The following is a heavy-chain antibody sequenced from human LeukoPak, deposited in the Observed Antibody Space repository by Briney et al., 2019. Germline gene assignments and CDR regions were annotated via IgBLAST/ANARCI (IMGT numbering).Heavy chain of an antibody. CDR2: IWYDGSNK. V-gene: IGHV3-33*01. J-gene: IGHJ4*02. CDR1: GFTFSSYG. CDR3: ARDLDGDYIFDY. Sequence: PGGSLRLSCAASGFTFSSYGMHWVRQAPGKGLEWVAAIWYDGSNKYCADSVKGRFTISRDNSKNTLYLQMNSLRAEDTAVYYCARDLDGDYIFDYWGQGTLVTVSS. D-gene: IGHD4-17*01.